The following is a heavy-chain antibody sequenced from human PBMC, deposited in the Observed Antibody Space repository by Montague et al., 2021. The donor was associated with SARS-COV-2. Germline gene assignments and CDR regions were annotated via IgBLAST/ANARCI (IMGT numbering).Heavy chain of an antibody. J-gene: IGHJ6*02. Sequence: SETLSLTCAVSGGSISSSNWWSWVRQPPGKGLEWIGEIYHSGSTNCNPSLKSRVTISVDKSKNQFSLKLSSVTAADTAVYYGARESANYDSSGPSYYYYGMDVWGQGTTVTVSS. CDR1: GGSISSSNW. CDR3: ARESANYDSSGPSYYYYGMDV. D-gene: IGHD3-22*01. CDR2: IYHSGST. V-gene: IGHV4-4*02.